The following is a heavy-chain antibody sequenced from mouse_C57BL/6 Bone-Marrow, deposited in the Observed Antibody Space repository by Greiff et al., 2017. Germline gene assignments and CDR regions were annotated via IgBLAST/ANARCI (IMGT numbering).Heavy chain of an antibody. V-gene: IGHV1-69*01. CDR2: IDASDSYT. CDR1: GYTFTSYG. CDR3: ASSSYGYFDV. D-gene: IGHD1-1*01. Sequence: VQLQQPGAEFVMPGASLKLSCEASGYTFTSYGMPWVKQRPGQGLEWIGEIDASDSYTNYTQKVKGKSTLTVDKSSGTAYMQLSSLTTEDSAVYYCASSSYGYFDVWGTGTTVTVSS. J-gene: IGHJ1*03.